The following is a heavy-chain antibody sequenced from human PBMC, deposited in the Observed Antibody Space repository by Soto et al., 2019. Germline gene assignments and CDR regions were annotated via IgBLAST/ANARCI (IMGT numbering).Heavy chain of an antibody. CDR2: VHHSWGS. Sequence: QVQLQESGPGLVKPSGTLSLSCTVSGGSISSYYWSWFRQSPGKRMEWIGYVHHSWGSSYNPSLQSRVAISLDTSKSQVSLKVTSVTATDTAVYYCARQGFGPLHGLVDAWGQGTTVTVSS. CDR1: GGSISSYY. V-gene: IGHV4-59*08. J-gene: IGHJ6*02. CDR3: ARQGFGPLHGLVDA. D-gene: IGHD3-10*01.